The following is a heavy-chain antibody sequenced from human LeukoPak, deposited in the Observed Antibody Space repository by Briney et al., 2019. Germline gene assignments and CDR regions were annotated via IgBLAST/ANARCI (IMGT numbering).Heavy chain of an antibody. CDR3: ARGGYTTGYYYYMDV. J-gene: IGHJ6*03. V-gene: IGHV1-46*01. Sequence: ASVKVSCKASGYTFTSYYMHWVRQAPGQGLEWMGIFNPSGGFTNYAQKFQGRFTMTRDTSTSTAYMELRSLRSDDTAVYYCARGGYTTGYYYYMDVWGKGTTVTISS. CDR1: GYTFTSYY. CDR2: FNPSGGFT. D-gene: IGHD6-25*01.